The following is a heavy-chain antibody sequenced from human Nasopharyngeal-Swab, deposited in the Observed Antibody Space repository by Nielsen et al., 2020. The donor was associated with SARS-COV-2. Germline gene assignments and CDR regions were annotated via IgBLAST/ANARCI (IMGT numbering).Heavy chain of an antibody. J-gene: IGHJ4*02. V-gene: IGHV4-59*01. CDR2: IYYSGST. CDR3: ARDVGDILTGYRFDY. CDR1: GGSISTYY. D-gene: IGHD3-9*01. Sequence: SETLSLTCTVSGGSISTYYWNWIRQPPGKGLEWIGYIYYSGSTNYNPSLKSRVTISVDTSKNQFSLKLSSVTAADTAVYYCARDVGDILTGYRFDYWGQGTLVTVSS.